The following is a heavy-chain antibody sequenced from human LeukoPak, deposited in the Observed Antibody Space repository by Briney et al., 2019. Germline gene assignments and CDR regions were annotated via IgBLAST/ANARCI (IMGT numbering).Heavy chain of an antibody. CDR2: ISRTGAYT. CDR3: AKLPAPGGDYVYFDS. V-gene: IGHV3-23*05. CDR1: GFSFTDCG. J-gene: IGHJ4*02. Sequence: GGSLRLSCAASGFSFTDCGMGWVRQAPGKGLEWVSTISRTGAYTYYADSVKGRFSISRDNSKNTLYLQMASLRVEDTAIYYCAKLPAPGGDYVYFDSWGQGTLVTASS. D-gene: IGHD3-16*01.